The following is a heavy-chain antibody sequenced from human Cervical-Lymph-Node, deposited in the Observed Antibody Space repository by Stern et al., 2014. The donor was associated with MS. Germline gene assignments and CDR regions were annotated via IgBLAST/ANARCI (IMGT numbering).Heavy chain of an antibody. CDR3: AKYRVFGGVIVVDY. V-gene: IGHV4-31*03. D-gene: IGHD3-16*02. CDR2: IYYSGST. J-gene: IGHJ4*02. Sequence: VQLVESGPGLVKPSQTLSLTCTVSGGSISSGGYYWSWIRQHPGKGLEWIGYIYYSGSTSYNPSLKSRVTISLDPSKSQFSLKLSSVTAADTAVYYCAKYRVFGGVIVVDYGGQGTLVTVSS. CDR1: GGSISSGGYY.